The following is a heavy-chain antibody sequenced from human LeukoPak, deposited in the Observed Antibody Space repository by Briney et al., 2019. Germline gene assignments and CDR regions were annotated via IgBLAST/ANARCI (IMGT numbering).Heavy chain of an antibody. CDR2: IGRKGDTT. CDR3: AKGSQWELPPLDY. CDR1: GFTFSSFA. Sequence: GGSLRLSCAASGFTFSSFAMHWVRQAPGKGLEYVSGIGRKGDTTYYANSVKGRFTISRDNSRNTLYLQMGSLGTEDMAVYYCAKGSQWELPPLDYWGQGTLVTVSS. J-gene: IGHJ4*02. D-gene: IGHD1-26*01. V-gene: IGHV3-64*01.